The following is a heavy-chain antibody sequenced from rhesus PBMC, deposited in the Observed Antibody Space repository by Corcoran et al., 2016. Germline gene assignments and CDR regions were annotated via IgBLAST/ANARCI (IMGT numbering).Heavy chain of an antibody. CDR3: AKGAGYFDY. CDR1: GFTFSSYG. CDR2: INSGGGST. J-gene: IGHJ4*01. V-gene: IGHV3S5*01. Sequence: EVQLVETGGGLVQPGGSLKLSCAASGFTFSSYGMSWVRQAPGKGLKWVSAINSGGGSTYYADSVKGRFTISRDNSKNTLSLQMNSLGAEDTAVYYCAKGAGYFDYWGQGVLVTVSS.